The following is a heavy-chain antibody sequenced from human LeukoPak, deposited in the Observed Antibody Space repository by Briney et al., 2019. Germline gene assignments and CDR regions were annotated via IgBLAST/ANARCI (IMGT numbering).Heavy chain of an antibody. V-gene: IGHV1-2*02. D-gene: IGHD2-21*02. CDR1: GYTFTGYY. J-gene: IGHJ3*02. CDR2: INPNSGGT. Sequence: GASVKVSCKASGYTFTGYYMHWVRQAPGQGLEWMGWINPNSGGTNYAQKFQGRVTMTRDTSISTAYMDPSSLISDDTAVYYCAREFMRVTAFDIWGQGTMVTVSS. CDR3: AREFMRVTAFDI.